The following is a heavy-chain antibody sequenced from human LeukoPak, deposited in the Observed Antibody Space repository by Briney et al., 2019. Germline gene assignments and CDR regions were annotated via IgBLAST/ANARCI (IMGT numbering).Heavy chain of an antibody. Sequence: SVKVSCKASGGTFNTSSITWVRQAPGQGLEWMGGIIPIFGAATYAQKFQGRVTITTDESTSTVYMELSSLRSEDTAVYYCARDFYGGNSRSDAFDIWGPGTMVTVSS. V-gene: IGHV1-69*05. CDR3: ARDFYGGNSRSDAFDI. CDR1: GGTFNTSS. CDR2: IIPIFGAA. D-gene: IGHD4-23*01. J-gene: IGHJ3*02.